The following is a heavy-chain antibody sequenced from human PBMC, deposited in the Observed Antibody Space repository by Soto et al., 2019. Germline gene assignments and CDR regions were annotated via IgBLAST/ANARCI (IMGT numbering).Heavy chain of an antibody. Sequence: GGSLRLSCAASGFTFSSYAMSWVRQAPGKGLEWVSAISGSGGSTYYADSVKGRFTISRDNSKNTLYLQMNSLRAEDTAVYYCAKVIGYCSGGSCYSGYYYYGMDVWGQGTTVTVSS. D-gene: IGHD2-15*01. V-gene: IGHV3-23*01. CDR2: ISGSGGST. J-gene: IGHJ6*02. CDR3: AKVIGYCSGGSCYSGYYYYGMDV. CDR1: GFTFSSYA.